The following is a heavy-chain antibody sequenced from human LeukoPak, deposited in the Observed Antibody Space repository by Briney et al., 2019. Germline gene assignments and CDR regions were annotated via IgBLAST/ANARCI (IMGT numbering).Heavy chain of an antibody. J-gene: IGHJ4*02. V-gene: IGHV4-39*01. CDR1: GGSISSSSYF. D-gene: IGHD6-19*01. Sequence: SETLSLTCTVSGGSISSSSYFWGWIRQPPGKGLEWIGTIHYSGSTYYNPSLKRRVTISVDTSKNQFSLRLTSVTAADTAVLYCARSSGFFPFDQWGQGTLVAVSS. CDR3: ARSSGFFPFDQ. CDR2: IHYSGST.